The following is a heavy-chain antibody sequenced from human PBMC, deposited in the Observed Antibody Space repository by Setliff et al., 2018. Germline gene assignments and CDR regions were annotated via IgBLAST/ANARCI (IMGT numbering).Heavy chain of an antibody. J-gene: IGHJ4*02. V-gene: IGHV4-34*12. CDR3: ARDGSSSWYAGMD. D-gene: IGHD6-13*01. CDR1: GGSFSGYY. CDR2: IIPGGST. Sequence: ASETLSLTCGVYGGSFSGYYWSWIRQPPGKRLEWIGEIIPGGSTNYNPSLKSRVTISVDTSKNQFSLKLSSVTAADTAVYYCARDGSSSWYAGMDWGQGTLVTVSS.